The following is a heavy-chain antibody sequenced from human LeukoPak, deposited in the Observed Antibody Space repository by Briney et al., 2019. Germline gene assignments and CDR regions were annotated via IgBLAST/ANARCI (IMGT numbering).Heavy chain of an antibody. V-gene: IGHV4-34*01. Sequence: SETLSLTCAVYGGSFSGYYWTWIRQPPGKGLEWIGSIYYSGSTYYNPSLKSRVTISVDTSKNQFSLKLSSVTAADTAVYYCASVPSIVLMVYAIRNHDYWGQGTLVTVSS. CDR3: ASVPSIVLMVYAIRNHDY. CDR2: IYYSGST. D-gene: IGHD2-8*01. CDR1: GGSFSGYY. J-gene: IGHJ4*02.